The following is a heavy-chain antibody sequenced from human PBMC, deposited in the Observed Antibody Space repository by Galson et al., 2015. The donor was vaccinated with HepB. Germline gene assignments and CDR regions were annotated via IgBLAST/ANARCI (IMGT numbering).Heavy chain of an antibody. D-gene: IGHD2-21*02. CDR1: GYSFTSYW. Sequence: QSGAEVKKPGESLKISCKGSGYSFTSYWIGWVRQMPGKGLEWMGIIYPGDSDTRYSPSFQGQVTISADKSISTAYLQWSSLKASDTAMYYCARHKVDYCGGDCYSVPAWAGGAFDIWGQGTMVTVSS. J-gene: IGHJ3*02. CDR3: ARHKVDYCGGDCYSVPAWAGGAFDI. V-gene: IGHV5-51*01. CDR2: IYPGDSDT.